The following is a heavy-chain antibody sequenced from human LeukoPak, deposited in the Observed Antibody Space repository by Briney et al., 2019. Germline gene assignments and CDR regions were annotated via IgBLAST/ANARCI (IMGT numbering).Heavy chain of an antibody. Sequence: PGGSLRLSCAASGFDFSEFYMTWIRQAPGKGPEWVASISIRGATINHADSVNGRFIISRDNAKKSVYLQMNSLRVEDTALHYCARRYYDSGGYYELPDYYVLDMWGQGTMVTVSS. CDR2: ISIRGATI. CDR3: ARRYYDSGGYYELPDYYVLDM. V-gene: IGHV3-11*04. J-gene: IGHJ3*02. CDR1: GFDFSEFY. D-gene: IGHD3-22*01.